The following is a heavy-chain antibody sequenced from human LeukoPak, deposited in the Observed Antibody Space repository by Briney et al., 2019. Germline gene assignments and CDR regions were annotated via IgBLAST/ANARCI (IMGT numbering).Heavy chain of an antibody. CDR1: GFTFSDYY. D-gene: IGHD3-3*01. CDR3: ARAVITYYDFWSGPNGYFDY. J-gene: IGHJ4*02. V-gene: IGHV3-11*01. CDR2: ISSSGSTI. Sequence: GSLRLSCAASGFTFSDYYMSWIRQAPGKGLEWVSYISSSGSTIYYADSVKGRFTISRDNAKNSLYLQMNSLRAKDTAVYYCARAVITYYDFWSGPNGYFDYWGQGTLVTVSS.